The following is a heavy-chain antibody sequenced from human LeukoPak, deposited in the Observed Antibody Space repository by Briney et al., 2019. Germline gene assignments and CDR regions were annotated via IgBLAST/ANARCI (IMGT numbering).Heavy chain of an antibody. J-gene: IGHJ4*02. CDR3: TGSFGELTFFDY. CDR2: IRSKAYGGTT. Sequence: GGSLRLSCTTSGFTFGDYGMSWVRQAPGKGLEWVGFIRSKAYGGTTENAASVKGRFTISRDDSKSIAYLQMNSLKTEDTAVYYCTGSFGELTFFDYWGLGTLVTVSS. D-gene: IGHD3-10*01. CDR1: GFTFGDYG. V-gene: IGHV3-49*04.